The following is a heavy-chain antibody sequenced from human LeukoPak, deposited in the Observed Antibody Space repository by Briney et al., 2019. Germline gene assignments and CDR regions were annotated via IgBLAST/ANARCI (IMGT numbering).Heavy chain of an antibody. CDR3: AELGITMIGGV. V-gene: IGHV3-7*01. J-gene: IGHJ6*04. CDR1: GFTFSRYW. Sequence: GGSLRLSCAASGFTFSRYWMSWVRQAPGRGLEWVANIKQDGSEKDYVDSVKGRFTISRDNAKNSLYLQMNSLRAEDTAVYYCAELGITMIGGVWGKGTTFTISS. D-gene: IGHD3-10*02. CDR2: IKQDGSEK.